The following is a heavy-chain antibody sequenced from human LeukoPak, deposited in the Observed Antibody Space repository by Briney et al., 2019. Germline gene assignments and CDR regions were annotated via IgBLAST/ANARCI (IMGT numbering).Heavy chain of an antibody. CDR1: GFTFTSLW. CDR2: INGDGCGT. D-gene: IGHD3-10*01. CDR3: ARDRLYGSGSSDY. Sequence: GGSLRLSCTASGFTFTSLWMHWVRQVPGKGLVWVSRINGDGCGTNHADSVKGRFTISRDNAKNTLYLQMNSLRVEDTAVYYCARDRLYGSGSSDYWGQGTLVTVSS. V-gene: IGHV3-74*01. J-gene: IGHJ4*02.